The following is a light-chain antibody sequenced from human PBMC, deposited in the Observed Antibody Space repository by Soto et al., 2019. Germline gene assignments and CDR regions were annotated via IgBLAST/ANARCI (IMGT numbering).Light chain of an antibody. CDR3: QQYGSSFT. CDR1: QSVSGNY. V-gene: IGKV3-20*01. J-gene: IGKJ2*01. Sequence: EIVLTQSPGTLSLSPGARATLSCRASQSVSGNYLAWYQQKPGQAPRPLFYGASSRATDIPDSFSASGSGTDFALTISRLEPEGVAVYYCQQYGSSFTFGQGTKLEIK. CDR2: GAS.